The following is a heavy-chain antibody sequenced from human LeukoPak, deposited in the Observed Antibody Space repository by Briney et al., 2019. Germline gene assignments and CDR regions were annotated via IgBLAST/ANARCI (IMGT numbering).Heavy chain of an antibody. J-gene: IGHJ5*02. CDR1: GGSISSGGYS. CDR2: IYHSGST. CDR3: ARARYCSGGSCYSLGWFDP. Sequence: SETLSLTCAVSGGSISSGGYSWSWIRQPPGKGLEWIGYIYHSGSTYYNPSLKSRVTISVDRSKNQFSLKLSSVTAADTAVYYCARARYCSGGSCYSLGWFDPWGQGTLVTVSS. D-gene: IGHD2-15*01. V-gene: IGHV4-30-2*01.